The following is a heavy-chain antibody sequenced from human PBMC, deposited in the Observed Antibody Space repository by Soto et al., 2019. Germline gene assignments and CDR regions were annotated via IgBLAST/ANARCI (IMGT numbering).Heavy chain of an antibody. CDR1: GFTFSSYG. Sequence: QVQLVESGGGVVQPGRSLRLSCAASGFTFSSYGMHWVRQAPGKGLEWVAVIWYDGSNKYYADSVKGRFTISRDNSKNTLYLQMNSLRAEDTAVYYCARATLAMRRVAIHEYYFDYWGQGTLVTVSS. J-gene: IGHJ4*02. CDR3: ARATLAMRRVAIHEYYFDY. CDR2: IWYDGSNK. V-gene: IGHV3-33*01. D-gene: IGHD2-15*01.